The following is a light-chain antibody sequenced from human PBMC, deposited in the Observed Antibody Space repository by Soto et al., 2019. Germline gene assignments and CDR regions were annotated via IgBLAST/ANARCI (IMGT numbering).Light chain of an antibody. Sequence: QSVLTQPPSVSGAPGQSVTISCTGTSSNIGAGYDIHWYQQPPGTAPKLIIYEVSYRPSGVSNRFSGSKSAYTASLTISGLQAEDEADYYCNSQTTSGIRVFGTGTRSPS. CDR1: SSNIGAGYD. CDR2: EVS. V-gene: IGLV1-40*01. CDR3: NSQTTSGIRV. J-gene: IGLJ1*01.